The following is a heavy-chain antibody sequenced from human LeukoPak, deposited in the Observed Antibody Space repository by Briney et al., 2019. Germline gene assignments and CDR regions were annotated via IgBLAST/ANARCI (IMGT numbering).Heavy chain of an antibody. CDR2: INTDGSST. Sequence: PGGSLRLSCAASGFSFSSYWMHWVRQAPGKGLVWVSRINTDGSSTSYADSVKGRFTISRDNAKNTLYLQMNSLRAEDTAVYYCAREKRGCSSTSCSNWFDPWGQGTLVTVSS. J-gene: IGHJ5*02. CDR1: GFSFSSYW. D-gene: IGHD2-2*01. V-gene: IGHV3-74*01. CDR3: AREKRGCSSTSCSNWFDP.